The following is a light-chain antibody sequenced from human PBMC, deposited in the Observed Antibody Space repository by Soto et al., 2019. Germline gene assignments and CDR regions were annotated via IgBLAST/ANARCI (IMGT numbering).Light chain of an antibody. Sequence: QSVLTQPPSLSGAPGQRVTISCTGSSSNIGAGYDVHWYQQLPGTAPKLLIYGNSNRPSGVPDRFSGSKSGTSASLAITWLQAEDEADYYCQSYYSSLSGYVFGTGTKLTFL. J-gene: IGLJ1*01. CDR3: QSYYSSLSGYV. CDR1: SSNIGAGYD. CDR2: GNS. V-gene: IGLV1-40*01.